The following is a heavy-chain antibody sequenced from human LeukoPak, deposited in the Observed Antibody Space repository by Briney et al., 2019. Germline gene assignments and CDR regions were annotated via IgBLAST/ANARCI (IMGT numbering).Heavy chain of an antibody. Sequence: SETLSLTCTVSGGSISSSSYYWGWIRQPPGKGLEWIGSIDDSGSTYYNPSLKSRVTISVDTSKNQFSLRLSSVTAADTAVYYCARLGPRNSSGYYYYWGQGTLVTVSS. CDR1: GGSISSSSYY. V-gene: IGHV4-39*01. D-gene: IGHD3-22*01. CDR3: ARLGPRNSSGYYYY. J-gene: IGHJ4*02. CDR2: IDDSGST.